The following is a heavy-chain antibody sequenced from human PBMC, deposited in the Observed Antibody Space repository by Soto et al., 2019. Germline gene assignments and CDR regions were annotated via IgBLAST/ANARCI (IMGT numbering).Heavy chain of an antibody. CDR3: ASAYYGSGTSYMDLDY. CDR1: GYTFTSYD. Sequence: ASVKVSCKASGYTFTSYDINWVRQATGQGLEWMGWMNPNSGNTGYAQKFQGRVTMTRNTSISTAYMELSSLRSEDTAVYYCASAYYGSGTSYMDLDYWGQGTLVTVSS. D-gene: IGHD3-10*01. V-gene: IGHV1-8*01. CDR2: MNPNSGNT. J-gene: IGHJ4*02.